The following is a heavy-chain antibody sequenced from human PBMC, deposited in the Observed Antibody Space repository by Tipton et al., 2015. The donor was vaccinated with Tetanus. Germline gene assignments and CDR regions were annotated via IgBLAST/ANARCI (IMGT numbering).Heavy chain of an antibody. CDR2: ITYDGATK. CDR3: VRDLSGSYEH. V-gene: IGHV3-30-3*01. D-gene: IGHD1-26*01. J-gene: IGHJ4*02. CDR1: GFTFSRYS. Sequence: SLRLSCAASGFTFSRYSIHWGRQSPGQGLEWVTIITYDGATKYYADSVKGRFTVSRDNSKNTAYLQINSLRAEDTALYYCVRDLSGSYEHWGQGTLVTVSS.